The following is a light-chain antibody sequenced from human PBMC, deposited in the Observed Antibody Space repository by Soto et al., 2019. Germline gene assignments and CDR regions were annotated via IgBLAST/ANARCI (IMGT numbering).Light chain of an antibody. CDR2: GST. J-gene: IGLJ1*01. CDR3: QSYDNSLSAYV. V-gene: IGLV1-40*01. Sequence: QSALTQPPSLSGAPGQRVTISCTGSSSDIGAGSEVHWYQQLPGTAPKLLIFGSTNRPSGVPDRFSGSKSATSASLAITGLQAEDEAEYYCQSYDNSLSAYVFGTGTKVTVL. CDR1: SSDIGAGSE.